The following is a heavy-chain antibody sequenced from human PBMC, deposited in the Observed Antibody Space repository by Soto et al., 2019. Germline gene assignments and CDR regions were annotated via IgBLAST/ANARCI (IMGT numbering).Heavy chain of an antibody. D-gene: IGHD1-26*01. CDR1: GGPLSSYY. Sequence: PPQTPSPPCPVSGGPLSSYYWSGIRQPPGKGLEWIGYIYYSGSTNYNPSLKSRVTISVDTSKNQFSLKLSSVTAADTAVYYCARMVNSGSYYYGMDVWGQGTTVTGSS. CDR3: ARMVNSGSYYYGMDV. V-gene: IGHV4-59*01. J-gene: IGHJ6*02. CDR2: IYYSGST.